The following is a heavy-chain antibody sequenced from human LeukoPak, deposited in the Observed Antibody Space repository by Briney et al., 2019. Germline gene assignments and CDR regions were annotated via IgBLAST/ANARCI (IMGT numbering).Heavy chain of an antibody. Sequence: GASVKVSCTASGGTFSSYAISWVRQAPGQGLEWMGGIIPIFGTANYAQKFQGRVTITADKSTSTAYMELSSLRSEDTAVYYCARSEGVVTAHLFCYWGQGNLVTVSS. J-gene: IGHJ4*02. V-gene: IGHV1-69*06. CDR2: IIPIFGTA. CDR3: ARSEGVVTAHLFCY. D-gene: IGHD2-21*02. CDR1: GGTFSSYA.